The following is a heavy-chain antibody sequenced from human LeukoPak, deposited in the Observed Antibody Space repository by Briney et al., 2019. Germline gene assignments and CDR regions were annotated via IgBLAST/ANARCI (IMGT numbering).Heavy chain of an antibody. CDR3: TSSSSD. D-gene: IGHD6-19*01. J-gene: IGHJ4*02. Sequence: GGSLRLSCAASGFIISNAWVHWVRQAPGRGLEWVGRIKSKTDGGTTDYAAPVKGLVTVSRDDSKKMLYLQMNSLKTEDTGVYYCTSSSSDWGQGTLVTVSS. CDR2: IKSKTDGGTT. CDR1: GFIISNAW. V-gene: IGHV3-15*01.